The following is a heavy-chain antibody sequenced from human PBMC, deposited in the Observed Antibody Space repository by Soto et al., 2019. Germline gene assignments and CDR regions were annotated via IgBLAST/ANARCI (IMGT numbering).Heavy chain of an antibody. CDR2: IRGRGGVITT. V-gene: IGHV3-23*01. CDR3: ANAGGMDV. J-gene: IGHJ6*02. Sequence: EVQLLESGGDLVQPEGSLRLSCAASGFTFSAYAMSWVRQAPGRGLEWVSAIRGRGGVITTFYADSVKGRFTISRDNSKDTLYLQMNSLRAEDTAVYYCANAGGMDVWGQGTTVTVSS. CDR1: GFTFSAYA.